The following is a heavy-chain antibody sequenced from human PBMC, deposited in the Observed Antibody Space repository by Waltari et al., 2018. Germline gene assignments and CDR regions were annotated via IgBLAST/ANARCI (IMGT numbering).Heavy chain of an antibody. CDR3: ASDAFGNSIGGVFDY. Sequence: EVQLVESGGGLVQPGRSLRLSCVGSGFSFADRAMHWVREVPGEGLGWVSGINGKSGNIVYADSVKGRFTISRDNAKNSLYLQINSVRTEDTALYYCASDAFGNSIGGVFDYWGQGTLVNVSS. CDR2: INGKSGNI. V-gene: IGHV3-9*01. J-gene: IGHJ4*02. D-gene: IGHD3-3*01. CDR1: GFSFADRA.